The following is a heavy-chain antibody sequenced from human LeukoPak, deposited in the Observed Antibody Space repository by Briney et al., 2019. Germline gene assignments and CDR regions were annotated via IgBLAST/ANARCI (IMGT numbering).Heavy chain of an antibody. CDR1: GFTFSSYA. V-gene: IGHV3-30*04. Sequence: PGGSLRLSCAASGFTFSSYAMHWVRQAPGKGLEWVAVISYDGSNKYYADSVKGRFTISRDNSKNTLYLQMNSLRAEDTAVYYCARGNPATIDAIDCWGQGTLVTVSS. D-gene: IGHD5-24*01. CDR2: ISYDGSNK. CDR3: ARGNPATIDAIDC. J-gene: IGHJ4*02.